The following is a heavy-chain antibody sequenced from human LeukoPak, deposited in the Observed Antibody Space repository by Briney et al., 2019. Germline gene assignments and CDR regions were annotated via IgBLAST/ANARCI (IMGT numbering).Heavy chain of an antibody. CDR2: FDPEDGET. CDR1: GYTLTELS. Sequence: GASVKVSCKVSGYTLTELSMHWVRQAPGKGLEWMGGFDPEDGETIYAQKFQGRVTMTEDTSTSTAYMELRSLRSDDTAVYYCARVKYSSSWIDYWGQGTLVTVSS. CDR3: ARVKYSSSWIDY. V-gene: IGHV1-24*01. D-gene: IGHD6-13*01. J-gene: IGHJ4*02.